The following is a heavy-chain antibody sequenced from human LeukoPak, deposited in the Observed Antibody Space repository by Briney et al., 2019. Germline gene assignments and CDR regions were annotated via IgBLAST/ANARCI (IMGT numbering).Heavy chain of an antibody. J-gene: IGHJ4*02. CDR3: ARMSSSQLDY. D-gene: IGHD6-6*01. Sequence: GGSLRLSCTASGFTFSTYDMHWVRQAPGKGLQWVTFIRYDGNSESYADSVKGRFIISRDNAKNSLYLQMNSLRAEDTAVYYCARMSSSQLDYWGQGTLVTVSA. CDR1: GFTFSTYD. CDR2: IRYDGNSE. V-gene: IGHV3-30*02.